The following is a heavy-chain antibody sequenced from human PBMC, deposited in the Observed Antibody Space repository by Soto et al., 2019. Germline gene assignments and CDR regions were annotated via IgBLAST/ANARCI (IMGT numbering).Heavy chain of an antibody. CDR2: IYYSQT. V-gene: IGHV4-59*08. J-gene: IGHJ5*02. Sequence: SETLSLTCTVSGGPTSGYYCSWIRQPPWKGLEWIGYIYYSQTNYNPSLKSRVTISVDTSKNQFSLKLSSVTAADTAVYYCARGSQALWFDPWGQGTLVTVSS. CDR3: ARGSQALWFDP. CDR1: GGPTSGYY.